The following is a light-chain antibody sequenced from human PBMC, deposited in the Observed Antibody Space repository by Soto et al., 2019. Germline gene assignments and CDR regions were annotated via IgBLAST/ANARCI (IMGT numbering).Light chain of an antibody. CDR1: QFVSSNS. CDR3: QQYAGSPRT. J-gene: IGKJ1*01. V-gene: IGKV3-20*01. CDR2: DAS. Sequence: EIVFTQSPGTLSFSPGERATLSCRASQFVSSNSLAWYQQKRGQAPRLLIHDASSRATGIPDRFSGSGSGTDFTLTISRLEPEDFAVYYCQQYAGSPRTFGQGTKVDIK.